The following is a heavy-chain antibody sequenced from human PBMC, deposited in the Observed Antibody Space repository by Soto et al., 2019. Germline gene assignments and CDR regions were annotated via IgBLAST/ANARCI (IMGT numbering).Heavy chain of an antibody. CDR1: GYGFTTYG. CDR2: ISAHNGNT. V-gene: IGHV1-18*01. J-gene: IGHJ4*02. CDR3: AGGRYGDY. D-gene: IGHD1-1*01. Sequence: QVHLVQSGAEVKKPGASVKVSCKGSGYGFTTYGITWVRQAPGQGLEWMAWISAHNGNTNYAQKLQGRVTVTRDTSRSRADRGLRGLRSDDRAVYYCAGGRYGDYGGQGARVTVPS.